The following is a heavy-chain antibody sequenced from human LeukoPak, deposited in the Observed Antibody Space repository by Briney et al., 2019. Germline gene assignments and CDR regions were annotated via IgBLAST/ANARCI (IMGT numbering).Heavy chain of an antibody. V-gene: IGHV1-3*01. J-gene: IGHJ6*04. CDR2: INAGNGNT. D-gene: IGHD3-22*01. Sequence: ASVKVSCKASGYTFTSYAMHWVRQAPGQRLEWMGWINAGNGNTKYSQKFQGRVTITRDTSASTAYMELSGLRSEDTAVYYCASSVPLYYYDSSGYYRGSYYYGMDVWGKGTTVTVSS. CDR3: ASSVPLYYYDSSGYYRGSYYYGMDV. CDR1: GYTFTSYA.